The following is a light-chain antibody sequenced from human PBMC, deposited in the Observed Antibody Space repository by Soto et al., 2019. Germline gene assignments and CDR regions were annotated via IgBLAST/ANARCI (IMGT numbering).Light chain of an antibody. V-gene: IGKV1-5*03. CDR3: QQYNSYSWT. CDR1: QTLDNW. CDR2: KAS. Sequence: DIQMTQSPSTLSASVGDRVTITCRASQTLDNWLAWYQQKPGKAPKVLIYKASNLESGVSSRFSGSGSGTEFTLTTSSLQPDDVATYYCQQYNSYSWTFGQGTKVEI. J-gene: IGKJ1*01.